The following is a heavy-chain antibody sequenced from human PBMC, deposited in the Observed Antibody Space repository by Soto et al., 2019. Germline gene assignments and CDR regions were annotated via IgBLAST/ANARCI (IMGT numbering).Heavy chain of an antibody. J-gene: IGHJ6*02. D-gene: IGHD4-17*01. CDR3: ASGGDSRYGMDV. Sequence: ASVKVSCKASGYTFTSYDINWVRQATGQGLEWMGWMNPNSGNTGYAQKFQGRVTMTRNTPISTAYMELSRLRSEDTAVYYCASGGDSRYGMDVWGQGTTVTVSS. V-gene: IGHV1-8*01. CDR2: MNPNSGNT. CDR1: GYTFTSYD.